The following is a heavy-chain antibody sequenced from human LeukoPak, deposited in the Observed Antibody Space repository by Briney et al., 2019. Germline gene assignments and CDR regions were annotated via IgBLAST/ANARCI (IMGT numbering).Heavy chain of an antibody. D-gene: IGHD3-10*01. CDR3: AKEDYFNSGSYPGH. Sequence: PGRSLRLSCAASGFPFSNYGMNWVRQAPGKGPAWVAVISHDGSNKHYEDSVKGRFTISRDNSKNTLYLQMNSLSDEDTAVYYCAKEDYFNSGSYPGHWGQGTLVTVSS. V-gene: IGHV3-30*18. CDR2: ISHDGSNK. J-gene: IGHJ4*02. CDR1: GFPFSNYG.